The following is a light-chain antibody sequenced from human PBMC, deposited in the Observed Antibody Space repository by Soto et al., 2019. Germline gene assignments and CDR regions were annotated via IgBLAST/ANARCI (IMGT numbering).Light chain of an antibody. CDR1: QSINTW. CDR3: QHYNTYSGT. CDR2: RAS. J-gene: IGKJ3*01. Sequence: DIQMTQSPSTLSASVGGRVTITCRASQSINTWLAWYQQKPGKAPKLLIYRASTLESGVPTRFSGSGSGTEFPFTISSLQPDDFSTYYCQHYNTYSGTFGPGTKVDI. V-gene: IGKV1-5*03.